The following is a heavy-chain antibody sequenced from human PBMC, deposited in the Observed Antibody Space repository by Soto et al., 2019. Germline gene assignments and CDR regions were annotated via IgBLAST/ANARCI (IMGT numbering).Heavy chain of an antibody. CDR1: EFTFSNYA. J-gene: IGHJ4*02. CDR3: AKNPGYYYDSTGYHFDY. Sequence: EVQLLASGRGLVQPGGSLRLSCAASEFTFSNYAMSWVRQAPGKGLEWVSAISYGGGTTYYADSVKGRFTISRDNSKNKLYLQMNSLRAEDTAVYYCAKNPGYYYDSTGYHFDYWGQGTLVTVSS. V-gene: IGHV3-23*01. CDR2: ISYGGGTT. D-gene: IGHD3-22*01.